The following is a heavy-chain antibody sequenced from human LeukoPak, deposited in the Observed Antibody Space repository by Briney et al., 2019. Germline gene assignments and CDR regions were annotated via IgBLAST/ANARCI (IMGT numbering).Heavy chain of an antibody. D-gene: IGHD3-3*01. CDR2: IYHSGST. V-gene: IGHV4-38-2*02. J-gene: IGHJ4*02. CDR3: TRVEPGIFPYDFFH. Sequence: PSETLSLTCTVSGYSISSGYYWGWIRQPPGKGLGWIGSIYHSGSTYYNPSLKSRVTISVDTSKNQFSLKLSTVTAADTAVYYCTRVEPGIFPYDFFHWGQGTLGTVSS. CDR1: GYSISSGYY.